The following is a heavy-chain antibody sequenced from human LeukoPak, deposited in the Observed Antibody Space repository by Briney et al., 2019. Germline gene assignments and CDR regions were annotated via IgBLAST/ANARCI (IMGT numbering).Heavy chain of an antibody. CDR1: GYTFTNYA. V-gene: IGHV7-4-1*02. J-gene: IGHJ6*03. D-gene: IGHD3-10*01. CDR2: INTNTGNP. Sequence: ASVKVSCKASGYTFTNYAINWVRQAPGQGLEWMGWINTNTGNPTYAQGFTGRFVFSLDTSVSTAYLQISSLEAEDTAVYYCARSGGSGSHYARYYYYHMDVWGKGTTVTVSS. CDR3: ARSGGSGSHYARYYYYHMDV.